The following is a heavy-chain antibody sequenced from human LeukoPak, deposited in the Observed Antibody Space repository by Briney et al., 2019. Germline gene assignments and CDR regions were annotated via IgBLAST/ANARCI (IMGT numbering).Heavy chain of an antibody. CDR2: ISYRSSSL. J-gene: IGHJ4*02. D-gene: IGHD4-17*01. V-gene: IGHV3-21*01. Sequence: GGSLRLSCVASGFTFSQYNMNWVRQAPGKGLEWVSFISYRSSSLSYADSVKGRFTISRDNAKKSLYLQMNSLRAEDTAVYYCARDRLHYGEYEKTLDYWGQGTLVTVSS. CDR3: ARDRLHYGEYEKTLDY. CDR1: GFTFSQYN.